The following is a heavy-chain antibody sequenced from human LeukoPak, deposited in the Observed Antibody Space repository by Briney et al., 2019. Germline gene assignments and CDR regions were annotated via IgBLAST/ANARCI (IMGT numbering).Heavy chain of an antibody. V-gene: IGHV4-61*02. D-gene: IGHD1-26*01. J-gene: IGHJ4*02. Sequence: SETLSLTCTVSAGSISSGSYYWSWIRQPAGKGLEWIGRIYTSGSTNYNPSLKSRVTISVDTSKNQFSLKLSSVTAADTAVYYCARDRGGSYYFDYWGQGTLVTVSS. CDR1: AGSISSGSYY. CDR3: ARDRGGSYYFDY. CDR2: IYTSGST.